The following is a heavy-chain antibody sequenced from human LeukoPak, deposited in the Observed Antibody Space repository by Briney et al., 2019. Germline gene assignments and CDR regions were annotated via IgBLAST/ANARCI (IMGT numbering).Heavy chain of an antibody. CDR2: IYRDDST. D-gene: IGHD3-10*01. CDR3: ARGGGYGSDSKIDY. Sequence: PGGALRLSCAASGFTVSSNYVSWVRQAPGKGLEWVSVIYRDDSTYYADSVKGRFTISRDNSKNTMYFQMNSVRPEDTAIYYCARGGGYGSDSKIDYWGQGTLVTVSS. V-gene: IGHV3-66*01. CDR1: GFTVSSNY. J-gene: IGHJ4*02.